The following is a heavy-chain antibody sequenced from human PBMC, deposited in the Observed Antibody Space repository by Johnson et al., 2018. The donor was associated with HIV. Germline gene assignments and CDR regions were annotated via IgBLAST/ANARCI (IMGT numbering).Heavy chain of an antibody. CDR3: AKVGAMVVTPRGEAFDI. D-gene: IGHD4-23*01. Sequence: MLLVEPGGGLVKPGGSLRLSCAASGFTVSSNYMSWVRQAPGKGLEWVSVIYSGGSTYYADSVKGRFTISRDNSKNTLYLQMNSLRAEDTSVYYCAKVGAMVVTPRGEAFDIWGQGTMVTVSS. CDR1: GFTVSSNY. J-gene: IGHJ3*02. V-gene: IGHV3-66*02. CDR2: IYSGGST.